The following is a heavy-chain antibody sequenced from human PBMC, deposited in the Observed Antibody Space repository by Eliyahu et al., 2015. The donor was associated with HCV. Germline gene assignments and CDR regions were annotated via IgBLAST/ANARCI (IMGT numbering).Heavy chain of an antibody. CDR2: ISPGDGNT. V-gene: IGHV1-3*01. D-gene: IGHD3-16*01. J-gene: IGHJ4*02. CDR1: GYTFTDYI. Sequence: QVQLVQSGAEVKQPGASVKVSCEASGYTFTDYIIHWVRQAPGQRPEWMGWISPGDGNTNSQKFQGRLTFTRDTSASTVDMELSSLTSEDTAVYYCVREVGDTRQFDYWGQGTLVTVSS. CDR3: VREVGDTRQFDY.